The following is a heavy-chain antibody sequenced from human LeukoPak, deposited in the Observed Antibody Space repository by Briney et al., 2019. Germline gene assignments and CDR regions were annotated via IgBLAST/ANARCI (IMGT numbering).Heavy chain of an antibody. J-gene: IGHJ4*02. D-gene: IGHD6-19*01. CDR1: VYTFTRYD. V-gene: IGHV1-8*01. Sequence: ASVKVSCKASVYTFTRYDINWVRQATGQGLEWMGWMNPNSGNTDYAQKFQGRVTMTRNTSISTAYMELGSLRSEDTAVYYCARGLINRSGWYVHYRIFDYWGQGTLVTVSS. CDR3: ARGLINRSGWYVHYRIFDY. CDR2: MNPNSGNT.